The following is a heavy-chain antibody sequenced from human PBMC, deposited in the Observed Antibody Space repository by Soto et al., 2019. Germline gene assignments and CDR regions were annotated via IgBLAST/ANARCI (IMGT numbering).Heavy chain of an antibody. J-gene: IGHJ4*02. D-gene: IGHD6-19*01. V-gene: IGHV3-23*01. Sequence: SLRLSCAASGFTFSSYAMSWVRQAPGKGPEWVSAISGSGGSTYYADSVKGRFTISRDNSKNTLYLQMNSLRAEDTAVYYCAKGKDSSGWYLGYFDYWGQGTLVTVSS. CDR1: GFTFSSYA. CDR3: AKGKDSSGWYLGYFDY. CDR2: ISGSGGST.